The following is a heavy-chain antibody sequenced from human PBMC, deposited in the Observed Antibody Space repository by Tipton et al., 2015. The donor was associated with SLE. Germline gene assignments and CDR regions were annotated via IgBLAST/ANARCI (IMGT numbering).Heavy chain of an antibody. J-gene: IGHJ5*02. CDR3: TVMYGSGSYPFDH. CDR1: GYSISKDYY. Sequence: TLSLTCAVSGYSISKDYYWGWIRQSPGKGLEWIGIIYHSGSTYYNPSLRSRVTISVETSKNRFSLKLTSVTAADTAVYYCTVMYGSGSYPFDHWGQGTLVTVSS. CDR2: IYHSGST. V-gene: IGHV4-38-2*01. D-gene: IGHD3-10*01.